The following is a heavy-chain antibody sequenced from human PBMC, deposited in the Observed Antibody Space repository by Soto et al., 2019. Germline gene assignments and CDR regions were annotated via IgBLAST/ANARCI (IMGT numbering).Heavy chain of an antibody. CDR1: GGSFSGYY. J-gene: IGHJ6*02. CDR3: ARLTTTSYYYYGMDV. Sequence: PSETLSLTCAVYGGSFSGYYWSWIRQPPGKGLEWIGEINHSGSTNYNPSLKSRVTISVDTSKNQFSLKLSSVTAADTAVYYCARLTTTSYYYYGMDVWGQGTTVTVSS. D-gene: IGHD4-4*01. CDR2: INHSGST. V-gene: IGHV4-34*01.